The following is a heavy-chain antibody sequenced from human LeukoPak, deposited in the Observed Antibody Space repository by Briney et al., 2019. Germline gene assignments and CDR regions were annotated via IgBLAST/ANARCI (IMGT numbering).Heavy chain of an antibody. CDR1: GGSISSGGYY. CDR3: ARGKFLADYYDSSCYFDY. V-gene: IGHV4-31*03. D-gene: IGHD3-22*01. J-gene: IGHJ4*02. CDR2: IYYSGST. Sequence: PSETLSLTCTVSGGSISSGGYYWSWIRQHPGKGLEWIGYIYYSGSTYYNPSLKSRVTISVDTSKNQFSLKLSSVTAADTAVYYCARGKFLADYYDSSCYFDYWGQGTLVTVSS.